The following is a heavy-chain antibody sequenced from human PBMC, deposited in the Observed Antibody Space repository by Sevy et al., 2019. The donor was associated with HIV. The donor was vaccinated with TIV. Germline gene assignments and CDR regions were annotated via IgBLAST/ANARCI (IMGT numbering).Heavy chain of an antibody. J-gene: IGHJ4*02. CDR1: GFTVTSNY. V-gene: IGHV3-53*01. D-gene: IGHD6-13*01. Sequence: GSLRLSCAATGFTVTSNYMSWVRQGPGKGLEWVSGFYNGDSTQYADSVKGRFTISREKSNNTLYLQMDSLRAEDTAVYYCAREAGSSSFDYWGQGTLVTVSS. CDR2: FYNGDST. CDR3: AREAGSSSFDY.